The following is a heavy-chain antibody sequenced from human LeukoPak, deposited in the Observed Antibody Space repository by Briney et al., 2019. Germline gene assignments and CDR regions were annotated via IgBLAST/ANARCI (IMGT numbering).Heavy chain of an antibody. V-gene: IGHV3-11*04. J-gene: IGHJ3*02. CDR3: ARDGPRPPLVGVLVGAFDI. Sequence: GGSLRLSCAASGFTFSDYYMSWIRQAPGKGLEWVSYISSSGSSIYYADSVKGLFTISRDNAKNSLYLQMNSLRAEDTAVYYCARDGPRPPLVGVLVGAFDIWGQGTMVTVSS. CDR2: ISSSGSSI. D-gene: IGHD1-26*01. CDR1: GFTFSDYY.